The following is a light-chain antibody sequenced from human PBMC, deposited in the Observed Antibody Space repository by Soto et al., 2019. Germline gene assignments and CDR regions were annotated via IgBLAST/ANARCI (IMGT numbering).Light chain of an antibody. J-gene: IGKJ2*01. Sequence: EIVLTQSPGTLSLSPGERATLSCRASQSVSSSYLAWYQQKPGQAPRLLIYDASSRATGIPDRFSGSRSGTDFTLTISRLEPEAFAVYYCQQYGSSPYTFGQGTKLEIK. CDR3: QQYGSSPYT. V-gene: IGKV3-20*01. CDR2: DAS. CDR1: QSVSSSY.